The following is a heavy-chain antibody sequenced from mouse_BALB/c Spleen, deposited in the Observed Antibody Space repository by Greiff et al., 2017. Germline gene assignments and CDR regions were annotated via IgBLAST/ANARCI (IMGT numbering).Heavy chain of an antibody. CDR1: GFTFSDYY. CDR2: ISDGGSYT. Sequence: EVKLVESGGGLVKPGGYLKLSCAASGFTFSDYYMYWVRQTPEKRLEWVATISDGGSYTYYPDSVKGRFTISRDNAKNNLYLQMSSLKSEDTAMYYCARRPYEDAMDYWGQGTSVTVSS. J-gene: IGHJ4*01. V-gene: IGHV5-4*02. D-gene: IGHD1-1*01. CDR3: ARRPYEDAMDY.